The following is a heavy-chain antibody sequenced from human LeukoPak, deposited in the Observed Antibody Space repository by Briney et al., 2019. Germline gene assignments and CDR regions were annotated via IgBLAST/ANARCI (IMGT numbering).Heavy chain of an antibody. V-gene: IGHV3-23*01. J-gene: IGHJ3*01. D-gene: IGHD1/OR15-1a*01. Sequence: GGSLRLSCAASGFNFGNYGMNWVRQAPGKGLEWVSGIRASGRTTDYADSVKGRFTISRDTSKNTLHLQMNSLRAEDTAVYYCVRSSQQHSRWGQGTLVSVSS. CDR2: IRASGRTT. CDR1: GFNFGNYG. CDR3: VRSSQQHSR.